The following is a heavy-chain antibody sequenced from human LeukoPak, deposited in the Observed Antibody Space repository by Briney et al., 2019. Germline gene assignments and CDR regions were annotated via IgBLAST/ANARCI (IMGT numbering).Heavy chain of an antibody. CDR3: ATYFYGDYASFYFDF. CDR2: IYHSGTT. J-gene: IGHJ4*02. V-gene: IGHV4-4*03. CDR1: GGSIGSSNW. Sequence: PGTLSLTCAVSGGSIGSSNWWSWARQPPGKGLEWIGEIYHSGTTNYNPSLKSRVTMSVDKSKNQFSLKLSSVTAADTAIYYCATYFYGDYASFYFDFWGQGTLVTVSS. D-gene: IGHD4-17*01.